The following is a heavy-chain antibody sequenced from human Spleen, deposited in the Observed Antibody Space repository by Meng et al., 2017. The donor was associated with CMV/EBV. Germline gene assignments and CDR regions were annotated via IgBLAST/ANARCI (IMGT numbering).Heavy chain of an antibody. V-gene: IGHV4-61*01. J-gene: IGHJ4*02. Sequence: SARSVTTPPYSSRSLRPPPLPVLAWLPYLSYPAPTTYNPSLRSRVTMSVETSRNQFSLKLSSVTAADTAVYYCARSDFWSGYYCFDQWGQGTLVTVSS. CDR1: ARSVTTPPYS. CDR3: ARSDFWSGYYCFDQ. CDR2: LSYPAPT. D-gene: IGHD3-3*01.